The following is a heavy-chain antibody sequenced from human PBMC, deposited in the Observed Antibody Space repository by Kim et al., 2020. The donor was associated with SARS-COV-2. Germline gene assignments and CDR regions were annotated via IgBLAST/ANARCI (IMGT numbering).Heavy chain of an antibody. Sequence: GGSLRLSCATSGFTFSTYDMNWVRQAPGKGLEWVSSISTTSAYIYYAASIKGRFTVSRDNAKNSLYLQMDSLIGEDTAVYYCARGGSGSLIRRAPFDFWGQETLVTVSS. J-gene: IGHJ4*02. D-gene: IGHD1-26*01. CDR1: GFTFSTYD. CDR3: ARGGSGSLIRRAPFDF. V-gene: IGHV3-21*01. CDR2: ISTTSAYI.